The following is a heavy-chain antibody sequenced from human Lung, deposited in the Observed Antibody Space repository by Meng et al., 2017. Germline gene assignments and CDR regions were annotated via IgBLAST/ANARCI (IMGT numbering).Heavy chain of an antibody. J-gene: IGHJ2*01. CDR3: ARGQKGYFDL. Sequence: QVQLQESGPGLVKPSQPSSLTCTVSGGSISSSNHYWSWIRQPPGKGLEWSGHIYNSGSTYYNPSLKSRITISVDTSKNQFSLKLSSVTAADTAVYYCARGQKGYFDLWGRGTLVTVSS. V-gene: IGHV4-30-4*01. CDR2: IYNSGST. CDR1: GGSISSSNHY.